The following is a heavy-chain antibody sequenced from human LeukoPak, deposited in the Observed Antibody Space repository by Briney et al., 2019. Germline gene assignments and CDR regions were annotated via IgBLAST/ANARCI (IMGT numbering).Heavy chain of an antibody. J-gene: IGHJ4*02. V-gene: IGHV4-30-2*01. CDR1: GGSISSGGYS. CDR3: ARGDSRPDY. Sequence: SETLSLTCAVSGGSISSGGYSWSWIRQPPGKGLEWIGYIYHSQSTSYNPSLKSRVTISEDRSKNQFSLKLSSVTAADTAVYYCARGDSRPDYWGQGILVTVSS. CDR2: IYHSQST. D-gene: IGHD5-18*01.